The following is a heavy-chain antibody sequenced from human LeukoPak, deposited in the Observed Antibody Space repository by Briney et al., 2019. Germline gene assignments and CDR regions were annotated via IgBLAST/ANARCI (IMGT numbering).Heavy chain of an antibody. CDR2: ICRTGSYI. V-gene: IGHV3-21*01. D-gene: IGHD2-15*01. J-gene: IGHJ4*02. Sequence: PGGSLRLSCAASGFTFSSYNMNWVRKAPGRGLEWVSSICRTGSYIYYADSVKGRFTISRDNAQNSLYLQMNSLRVEDTAVYYCARVLETDCRGGSCYSGLDYWGQGTLVTVSS. CDR1: GFTFSSYN. CDR3: ARVLETDCRGGSCYSGLDY.